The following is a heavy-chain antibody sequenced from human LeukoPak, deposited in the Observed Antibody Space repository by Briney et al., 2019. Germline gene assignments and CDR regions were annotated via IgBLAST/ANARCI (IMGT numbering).Heavy chain of an antibody. V-gene: IGHV5-51*01. CDR3: ARLRSHLWFGDYDY. J-gene: IGHJ4*02. D-gene: IGHD3-10*01. CDR1: GYSFTSFW. Sequence: GESLKISCKGSGYSFTSFWIGWVRQMPGKGLEWMGIIYPADSDTRYSPSFQGQVTISADKSISTAYLQWSSLKASDTAMYYCARLRSHLWFGDYDYWGRGTLVTVSS. CDR2: IYPADSDT.